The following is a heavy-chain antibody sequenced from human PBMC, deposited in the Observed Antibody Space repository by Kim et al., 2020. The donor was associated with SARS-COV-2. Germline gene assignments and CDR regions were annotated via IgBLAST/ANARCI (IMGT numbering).Heavy chain of an antibody. CDR3: AKDLRVEGGWDHITMVRGVWVFDY. Sequence: GGSLRLSCAASGFTFSSYAMSWVRQAPGKGLEWVSAISGSGGSTYYADSVKGRFTIPRDNSKNTLYLQMNSLRAEDTAVYYCAKDLRVEGGWDHITMVRGVWVFDYGGQGTLVTVSS. CDR1: GFTFSSYA. V-gene: IGHV3-23*01. D-gene: IGHD3-10*01. J-gene: IGHJ4*02. CDR2: ISGSGGST.